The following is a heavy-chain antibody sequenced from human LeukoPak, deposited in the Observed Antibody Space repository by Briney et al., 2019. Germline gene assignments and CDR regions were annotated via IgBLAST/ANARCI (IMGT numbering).Heavy chain of an antibody. J-gene: IGHJ4*02. CDR1: GGSISSSSYY. Sequence: SETLSLTCSVSGGSISSSSYYWCWIRQPPGKGLEWIGSISYSGSTYHNPSLKSRVTISVDTSKNQFSLKLSSVTAADTAVYYCARRGFGYSRSYIDYWGQGTLVTVSS. CDR2: ISYSGST. V-gene: IGHV4-39*01. D-gene: IGHD3-16*01. CDR3: ARRGFGYSRSYIDY.